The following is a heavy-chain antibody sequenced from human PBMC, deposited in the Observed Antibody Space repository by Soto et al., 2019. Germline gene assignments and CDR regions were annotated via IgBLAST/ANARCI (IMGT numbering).Heavy chain of an antibody. J-gene: IGHJ4*02. V-gene: IGHV4-31*03. CDR3: SGAPETPPFFGVVLPYFCDF. CDR2: IFYSDSF. CDR1: GGSISSGGSY. D-gene: IGHD3-3*01. Sequence: QVQLQESGPGLVKSSKTLSLTCTVSGGSISSGGSYWSLIRQRPGKGLEWIGYIFYSDSFYYTPFLTCRVGLLTYMSENHFTLILRYVTDADSSVYYCSGAPETPPFFGVVLPYFCDFWGQGAVVTVAS.